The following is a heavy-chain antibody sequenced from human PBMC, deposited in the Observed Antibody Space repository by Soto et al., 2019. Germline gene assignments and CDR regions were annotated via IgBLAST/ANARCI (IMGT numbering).Heavy chain of an antibody. CDR2: ISTFNGKT. D-gene: IGHD3-3*01. Sequence: QVQLVQSGAEVKKPGASVKVSCKASGYTFISYGISWVRQAPGQGLEWMGWISTFNGKTNYAQNVQGRVTMTTDTSTTTAYMELRSLKSDHTAVYYCARDRVPKKSGYFPFEYWGQGTLVNVSS. V-gene: IGHV1-18*01. J-gene: IGHJ4*02. CDR3: ARDRVPKKSGYFPFEY. CDR1: GYTFISYG.